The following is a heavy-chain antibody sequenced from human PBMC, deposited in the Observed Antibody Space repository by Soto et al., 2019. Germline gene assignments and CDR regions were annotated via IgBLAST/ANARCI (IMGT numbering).Heavy chain of an antibody. CDR1: GGSISSGGYY. Sequence: QVQLQESGPGLVKPSQTLSLTCTVSGGSISSGGYYWSWIRQHPGKGLDWIGYIYYSGSTYYHPSLKSRVTISVDTSKNQFSVKLSSVTAADTAVYYCAIGQYYYGSGTQRMSGAFDIWGQGTMVTVSS. V-gene: IGHV4-31*03. CDR2: IYYSGST. J-gene: IGHJ3*02. CDR3: AIGQYYYGSGTQRMSGAFDI. D-gene: IGHD3-10*01.